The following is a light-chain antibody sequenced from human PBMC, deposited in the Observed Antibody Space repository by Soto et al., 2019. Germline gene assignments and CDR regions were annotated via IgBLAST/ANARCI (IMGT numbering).Light chain of an antibody. CDR1: SGHSSYA. CDR2: LSSDGSH. J-gene: IGLJ2*01. Sequence: QLVLTQSPSASPSLEASVKLTCALSSGHSSYAIAWHQQQPEKGPRYLMKLSSDGSHSKGDGIPDRFSGSSSGAERYLTISSLQSEDEADYYCQTWDIGARVVFGGGTKVTVL. CDR3: QTWDIGARVV. V-gene: IGLV4-69*01.